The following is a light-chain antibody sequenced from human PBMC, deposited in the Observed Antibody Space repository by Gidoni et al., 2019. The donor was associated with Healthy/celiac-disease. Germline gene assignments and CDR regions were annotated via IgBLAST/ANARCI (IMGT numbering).Light chain of an antibody. V-gene: IGKV1-39*01. Sequence: DIQMTQSPSSLSASVGDRVTITCRASQSISSYLNWYQQKPGKAPKLLIYAASSLQSGVPPRFSGSGSGTDFTLTISSLQPEDFATYYCQQSYSTPRRTFGQXTKVEIK. J-gene: IGKJ1*01. CDR1: QSISSY. CDR2: AAS. CDR3: QQSYSTPRRT.